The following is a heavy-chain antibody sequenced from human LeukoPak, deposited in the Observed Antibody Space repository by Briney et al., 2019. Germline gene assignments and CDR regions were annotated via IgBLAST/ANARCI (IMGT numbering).Heavy chain of an antibody. CDR3: ARDAGTIRSSPLDY. J-gene: IGHJ4*02. V-gene: IGHV3-21*01. D-gene: IGHD6-6*01. Sequence: PGGSLRLSCAASGFTFSSYSMNWVRQAPGKGLEWVSSISSSSSYIYYADSVKGRFTISRDNAKNSLYLQMNSLRAEDTAVYYCARDAGTIRSSPLDYWGQGTLVTVSS. CDR2: ISSSSSYI. CDR1: GFTFSSYS.